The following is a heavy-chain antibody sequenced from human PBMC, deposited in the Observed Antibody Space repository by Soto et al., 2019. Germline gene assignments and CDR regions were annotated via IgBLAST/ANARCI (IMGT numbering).Heavy chain of an antibody. J-gene: IGHJ6*02. CDR1: GFTFTNYA. V-gene: IGHV1-18*01. CDR3: ARDGRAFSIFGETMDV. D-gene: IGHD3-3*01. CDR2: ISAYSGDT. Sequence: ASVKVSCKTSGFTFTNYAINWVRQAPGQGLQWMGWISAYSGDTKFAQRFQDRLTVTTDPSTTTAYMELRSLRSDDTAVYYCARDGRAFSIFGETMDVWGQGTTVTVSS.